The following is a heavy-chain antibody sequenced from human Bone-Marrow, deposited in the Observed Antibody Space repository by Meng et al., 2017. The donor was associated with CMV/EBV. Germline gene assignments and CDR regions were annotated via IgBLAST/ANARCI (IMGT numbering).Heavy chain of an antibody. Sequence: ASVKVSCKASGYTFTSYGISWVRQAPGQGLEWMGWISAYNGNTNYAQKLQGRVTMTTDTSTSTAYMELRSLRSDDTAVYYCARGYCSSTSCPPNYFDYWGQGTLVTVSS. CDR2: ISAYNGNT. CDR1: GYTFTSYG. J-gene: IGHJ4*02. V-gene: IGHV1-18*01. D-gene: IGHD2-2*01. CDR3: ARGYCSSTSCPPNYFDY.